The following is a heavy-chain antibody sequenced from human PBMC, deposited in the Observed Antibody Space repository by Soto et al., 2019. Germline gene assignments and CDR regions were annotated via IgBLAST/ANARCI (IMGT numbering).Heavy chain of an antibody. CDR3: ARIYYYYDCAYYIHLFAS. CDR1: GGSISSGDYY. J-gene: IGHJ5*02. Sequence: SETLSLTCTVSGGSISSGDYYWSWIRQPPGKGLEWIGYIYYSGSTYYNPSLKSRVTISVDTSKNQFSLKLTSVTAADTAFYYCARIYYYYDCAYYIHLFASWARGTLVSVST. V-gene: IGHV4-30-4*01. D-gene: IGHD3-10*01. CDR2: IYYSGST.